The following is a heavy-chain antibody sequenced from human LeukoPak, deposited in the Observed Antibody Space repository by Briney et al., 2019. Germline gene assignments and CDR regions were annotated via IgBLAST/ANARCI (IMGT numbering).Heavy chain of an antibody. J-gene: IGHJ4*02. V-gene: IGHV3-21*01. CDR3: ARRLLWFGESYHKSFFDY. CDR1: GFTFSSYS. CDR2: ISSSSSYI. D-gene: IGHD3-10*01. Sequence: GGSLRLSCAASGFTFSSYSMNWVRQAPGKGLEWVSSISSSSSYIYYADSVKGRFTISRDNAKNSLYLQMNSLRAEDTAVYYCARRLLWFGESYHKSFFDYWGQGTLVTVSS.